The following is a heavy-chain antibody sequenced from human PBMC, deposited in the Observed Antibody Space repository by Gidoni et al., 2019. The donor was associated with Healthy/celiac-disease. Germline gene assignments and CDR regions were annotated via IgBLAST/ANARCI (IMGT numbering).Heavy chain of an antibody. V-gene: IGHV4-31*03. CDR3: ARGARTGGWFDP. J-gene: IGHJ5*02. CDR1: GGSISRGGYY. CDR2: IYYSGST. D-gene: IGHD2-8*02. Sequence: QVQLQESGPGLVKPSQTLSLPCTVSGGSISRGGYYWSWIRQHPGKGLEWVGYIYYSGSTYYNPSLKSRVTISVDTSKNQFSLKLSSVTAADTAVYYCARGARTGGWFDPWGQGTLVTVSS.